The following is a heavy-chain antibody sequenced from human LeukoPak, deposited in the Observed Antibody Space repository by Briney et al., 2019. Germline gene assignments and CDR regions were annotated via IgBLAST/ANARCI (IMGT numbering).Heavy chain of an antibody. D-gene: IGHD3-3*01. Sequence: PGGSLRLSCAASGFTFSSYAMHWVRQAPGKGLEWVAVISYDGSNKYYADSVKGRFTISRDNSKNTLYLQMNSLRAEDTAVYYCAGARGELRAPHDYWGQGTLVTVSS. CDR2: ISYDGSNK. V-gene: IGHV3-30-3*01. J-gene: IGHJ4*02. CDR1: GFTFSSYA. CDR3: AGARGELRAPHDY.